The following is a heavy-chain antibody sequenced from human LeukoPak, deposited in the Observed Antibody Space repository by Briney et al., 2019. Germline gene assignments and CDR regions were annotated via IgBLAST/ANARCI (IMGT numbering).Heavy chain of an antibody. J-gene: IGHJ4*02. CDR1: GGSISSSSYY. D-gene: IGHD6-19*01. Sequence: SETLSLTCTVSGGSISSSSYYWGWIRQPPGKGLEWIGSIYYSGSTYYNPSLKSRVTISVDTSKNQFSLKLSSVTAADTAVYYCARRRSVATDYWGQGTLVTVST. CDR2: IYYSGST. CDR3: ARRRSVATDY. V-gene: IGHV4-39*01.